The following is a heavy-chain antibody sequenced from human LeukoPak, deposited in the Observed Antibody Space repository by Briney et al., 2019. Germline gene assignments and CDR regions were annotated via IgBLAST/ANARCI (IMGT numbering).Heavy chain of an antibody. CDR3: TRVVLVGSTYSYFDY. CDR1: GFTFSDYY. Sequence: GRSLRLSCAASGFTFSDYYMDWVRQAPGKGLEWVGRTRKKTNSYTTEYAASVKGRFTISRDDSKNSLYLQMNSLKTEDTAVYYCTRVVLVGSTYSYFDYWGQGTLVTVSS. V-gene: IGHV3-72*01. CDR2: TRKKTNSYTT. J-gene: IGHJ4*02. D-gene: IGHD1-26*01.